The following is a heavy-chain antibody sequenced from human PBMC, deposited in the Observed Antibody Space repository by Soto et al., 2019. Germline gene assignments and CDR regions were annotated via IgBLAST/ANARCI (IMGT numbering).Heavy chain of an antibody. CDR2: LSGSGGST. CDR3: AKLRGATVGGWYFDY. Sequence: EVQLLESGGGLVQPGGSLRLSCAASGFTFSSYAMSWVRQAPGKGLEWVSALSGSGGSTYYADSVKGRFTISRDNSKNTLYLQMNSLRAEDTAVYYCAKLRGATVGGWYFDYWGQGTLVTVSS. CDR1: GFTFSSYA. J-gene: IGHJ4*02. D-gene: IGHD1-26*01. V-gene: IGHV3-23*01.